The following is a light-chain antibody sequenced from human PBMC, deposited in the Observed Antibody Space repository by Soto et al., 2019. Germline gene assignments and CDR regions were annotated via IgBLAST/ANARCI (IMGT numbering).Light chain of an antibody. V-gene: IGKV3-15*01. CDR3: QQCSDWPLFT. J-gene: IGKJ5*01. CDR2: GAS. CDR1: QSVSSY. Sequence: EIVMTQSPATLSVSPGERVTLSCRASQSVSSYLACYQHKPGQPPRLLIYGASTRATGIPARFSGSGSGTDFTLTISSLQSEDFAVYFCQQCSDWPLFTFGQGTRLAIK.